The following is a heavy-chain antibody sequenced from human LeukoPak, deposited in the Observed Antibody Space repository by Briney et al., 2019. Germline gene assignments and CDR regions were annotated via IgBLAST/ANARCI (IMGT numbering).Heavy chain of an antibody. Sequence: SVKVSCKASGGTISSYAISWVRQAPGQGLEWMGGIIPIFGTANYAQKFQGRVTITADESTSTAYMELSSLRSEDTAVYYCAREETGTGGNWFDPWGRGTLVTVSS. CDR1: GGTISSYA. CDR3: AREETGTGGNWFDP. J-gene: IGHJ5*02. D-gene: IGHD1/OR15-1a*01. V-gene: IGHV1-69*01. CDR2: IIPIFGTA.